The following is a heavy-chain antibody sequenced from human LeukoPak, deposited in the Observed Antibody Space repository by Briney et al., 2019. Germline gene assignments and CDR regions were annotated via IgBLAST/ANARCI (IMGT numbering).Heavy chain of an antibody. CDR3: ARNGLGYSSSWYAFDI. J-gene: IGHJ3*02. D-gene: IGHD2-2*01. V-gene: IGHV5-51*01. CDR1: GYSFTTYW. CDR2: IYPDDSDT. Sequence: GESLKISCKGSGYSFTTYWIGWVRQMPGKGLEWMGIIYPDDSDTRNSPSFQGQVTISADKSTSTAYLQWSSLKASDTAMYYCARNGLGYSSSWYAFDIWGQGTMVIVSS.